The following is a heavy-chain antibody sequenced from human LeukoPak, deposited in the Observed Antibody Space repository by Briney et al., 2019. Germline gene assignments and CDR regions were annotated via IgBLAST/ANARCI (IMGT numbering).Heavy chain of an antibody. J-gene: IGHJ3*02. V-gene: IGHV3-30-3*01. CDR2: ISYDGSNK. Sequence: PGGSLRLSCAPSGFTFSNYAMHWVRQAPGKGLEWVAVISYDGSNKFYADSVKGRFTISRDNSKNTLYLQMNSLRAEDTAVYYCAKDSDFDAFDIWGQGTMVTVSS. CDR3: AKDSDFDAFDI. CDR1: GFTFSNYA.